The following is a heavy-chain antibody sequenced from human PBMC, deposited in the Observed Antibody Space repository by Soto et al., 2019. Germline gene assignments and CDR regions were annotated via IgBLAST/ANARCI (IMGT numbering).Heavy chain of an antibody. V-gene: IGHV3-23*01. CDR1: RFTFSDFA. D-gene: IGHD1-26*01. CDR2: IGGGGTDT. J-gene: IGHJ5*01. Sequence: DVQLLESGGGLVQPGGSLTLSCAASRFTFSDFAMSWVRQAPGKGLEWVSSIGGGGTDTYYADSVKGRFTISRDNSKNTLYLQMDGLRDEDTAVYYCAKDAVPSTGKWDWFDSWGQGTLVIVSS. CDR3: AKDAVPSTGKWDWFDS.